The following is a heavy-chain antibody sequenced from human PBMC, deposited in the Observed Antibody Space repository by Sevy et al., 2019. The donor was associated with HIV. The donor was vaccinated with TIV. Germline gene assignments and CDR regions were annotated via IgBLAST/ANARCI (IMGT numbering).Heavy chain of an antibody. CDR2: ITGGGGST. CDR3: AMPDRRGLAGSFDV. J-gene: IGHJ6*02. CDR1: GFIFGNYA. Sequence: GGSLRLSCAASGFIFGNYAMNWVRQAPGKGLEWVSAITGGGGSTYYADSVKGRFFISRDKSKNTMYLQMNSLRAEDTAVYYCAMPDRRGLAGSFDVWGQGTTVTVSS. V-gene: IGHV3-23*01.